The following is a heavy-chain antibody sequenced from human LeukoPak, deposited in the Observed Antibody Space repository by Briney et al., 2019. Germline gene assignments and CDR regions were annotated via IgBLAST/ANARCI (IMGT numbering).Heavy chain of an antibody. CDR2: ISGYNGNT. CDR3: ARDPGYSSGWYEIPLDY. Sequence: ASVKVSCKASGYTFTNYGINWVRQAPGQGLEWMGWISGYNGNTNYAQKLQGRVTMTTDTSTSTAYMELRSLRSDDTAVYYCARDPGYSSGWYEIPLDYWGQGTLVTVSS. V-gene: IGHV1-18*01. CDR1: GYTFTNYG. D-gene: IGHD6-19*01. J-gene: IGHJ4*02.